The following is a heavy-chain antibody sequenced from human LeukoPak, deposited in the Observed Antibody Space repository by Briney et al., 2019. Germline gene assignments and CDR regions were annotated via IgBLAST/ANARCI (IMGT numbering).Heavy chain of an antibody. V-gene: IGHV3-20*04. CDR1: GFTFEADG. Sequence: GGSLRLSCAASGFTFEADGMSWVRQAPGKGLEWVSGINWNGDSTGYADSVKGRFTISRDNAKNALYLQMNSLRAEDTALYYCASAAAYYYYQYMDVWGEGTTVIVSS. D-gene: IGHD6-13*01. J-gene: IGHJ6*03. CDR3: ASAAAYYYYQYMDV. CDR2: INWNGDST.